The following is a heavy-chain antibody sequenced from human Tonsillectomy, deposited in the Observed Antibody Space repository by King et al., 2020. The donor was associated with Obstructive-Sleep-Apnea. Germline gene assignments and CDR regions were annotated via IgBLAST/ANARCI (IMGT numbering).Heavy chain of an antibody. D-gene: IGHD3-16*02. V-gene: IGHV3-43D*03. CDR3: VKDMGFGGLVDAFDY. Sequence: VQLVESGGGVVQPGGSLRLFCAASGFTFDDYAMHWVRHIPGKGLEWVSQISWDGVHPRYADSVQGRFTTSRDNRKHSLYLQMNSLRAEDTGLYYCVKDMGFGGLVDAFDYGGQGTLVTVSS. J-gene: IGHJ4*02. CDR2: ISWDGVHP. CDR1: GFTFDDYA.